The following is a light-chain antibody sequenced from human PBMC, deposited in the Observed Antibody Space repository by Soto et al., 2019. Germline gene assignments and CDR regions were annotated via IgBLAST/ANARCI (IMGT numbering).Light chain of an antibody. CDR3: GTWDRSLDSHYV. CDR1: SSNIGNNY. CDR2: DNN. Sequence: QSVLTQPPSVSATPGQKVTISCSGSSSNIGNNYVSWYQQLPGTPPKPLIYDNNKRPSGIPDRFSGSKSGTSATLGITGLQTGDEAEYYCGTWDRSLDSHYVFGTGTKVTVL. J-gene: IGLJ1*01. V-gene: IGLV1-51*01.